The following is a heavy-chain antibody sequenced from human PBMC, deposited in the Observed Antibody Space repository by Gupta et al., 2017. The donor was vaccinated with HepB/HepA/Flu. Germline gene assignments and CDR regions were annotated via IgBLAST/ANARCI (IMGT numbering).Heavy chain of an antibody. CDR1: GFTFSSYG. J-gene: IGHJ4*02. D-gene: IGHD4-17*01. CDR2: ISYDGSNK. V-gene: IGHV3-30*18. CDR3: AKDDYGDYVSYFDY. Sequence: QVQLLESGGGVVQPGRSLRLSCAASGFTFSSYGMHWVRQAPGKGLEWVAVISYDGSNKYYADSVKGRFTISRDNSKNTLYLQMNSLRAEDTAVYYCAKDDYGDYVSYFDYWGQGTLVTVSS.